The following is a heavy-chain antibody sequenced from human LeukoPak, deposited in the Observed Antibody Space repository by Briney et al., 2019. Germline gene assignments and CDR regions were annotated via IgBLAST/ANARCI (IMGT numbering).Heavy chain of an antibody. CDR3: ARGPSFLDY. CDR1: GYTFTSYA. Sequence: ASVNVSCKASGYTFTSYAMHWVRQAPGQRLEWMGWINAGNGKTKYSQEFQGRVTITRDTSANTAYMELSSLRSDDMAVYYCARGPSFLDYWGQGTLVTVSS. CDR2: INAGNGKT. V-gene: IGHV1-3*03. J-gene: IGHJ4*02.